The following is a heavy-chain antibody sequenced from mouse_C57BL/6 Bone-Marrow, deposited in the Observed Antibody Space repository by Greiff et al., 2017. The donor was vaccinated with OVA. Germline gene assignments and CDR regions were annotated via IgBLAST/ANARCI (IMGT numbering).Heavy chain of an antibody. J-gene: IGHJ3*01. Sequence: EVQVVESGGGLVKPGGSLKLSCAASGFTFSDYGMHWVRQAPEKGLEWVAYISSGSSTIYYADTVKGRFTISRDNAKNTLFLQMTSLRSEDTAMYYCARLYYGSSYGGFAYWGQGTLVTVSA. D-gene: IGHD1-1*01. CDR2: ISSGSSTI. CDR1: GFTFSDYG. CDR3: ARLYYGSSYGGFAY. V-gene: IGHV5-17*01.